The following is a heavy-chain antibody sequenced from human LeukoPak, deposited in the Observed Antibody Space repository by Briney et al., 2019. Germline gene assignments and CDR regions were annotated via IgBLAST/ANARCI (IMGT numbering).Heavy chain of an antibody. Sequence: GGSLRLSCAASGFTFSSYEMNWVRQAPGKGLEWVAYITSSGGNVYYADSVKGRFTISRDNAKNSLYLQMNSLRAEDTAIYYCTRDGSPRDILTGFCPMEYWGQGALVTVSS. CDR3: TRDGSPRDILTGFCPMEY. J-gene: IGHJ4*02. D-gene: IGHD3-9*01. CDR2: ITSSGGNV. CDR1: GFTFSSYE. V-gene: IGHV3-48*03.